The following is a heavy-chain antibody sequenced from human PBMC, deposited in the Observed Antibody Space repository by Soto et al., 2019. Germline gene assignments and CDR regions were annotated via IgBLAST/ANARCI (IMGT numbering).Heavy chain of an antibody. CDR3: ARDLGWAFDS. J-gene: IGHJ4*02. Sequence: EVQLVESGGGSVQPGGSLRLSCAASGFTFSTFSMNWVRQAPGRGLEGISYISGGGRPISYADSVKGRFTISRDNAKNSLYLQMDSLTYEETAVYYCARDLGWAFDSWGQGTLVTVSS. V-gene: IGHV3-48*02. D-gene: IGHD6-19*01. CDR2: ISGGGRPI. CDR1: GFTFSTFS.